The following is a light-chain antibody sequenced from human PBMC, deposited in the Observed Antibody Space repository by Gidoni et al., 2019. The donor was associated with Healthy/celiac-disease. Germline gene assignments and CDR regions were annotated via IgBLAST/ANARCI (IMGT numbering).Light chain of an antibody. Sequence: EIVLTPSPGTLTVSPGERATLSCRASQSVSSSYLAWYQQKPGQAPRLLIYGASSRATGIPDFTLTISRLEPEDFAVYYCQQYGSSQYTFGQGTKLEIK. J-gene: IGKJ2*01. CDR3: QQYGSSQYT. CDR1: QSVSSSY. CDR2: GAS. V-gene: IGKV3-20*01.